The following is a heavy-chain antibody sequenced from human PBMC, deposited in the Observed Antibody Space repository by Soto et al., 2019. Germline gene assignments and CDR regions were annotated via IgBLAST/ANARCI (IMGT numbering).Heavy chain of an antibody. CDR3: ARDWRGAEGFEP. Sequence: QVQLVQSGPEVKKPGASVKVSCKASGYTFNTYGFTWLRQAPGQGLEGMGWIGTHNGDTNYVQNFRGRVTMTVDTSTTTSYMELRSLTSDDPAVYFCARDWRGAEGFEPWGQGTLVTVSS. CDR2: IGTHNGDT. V-gene: IGHV1-18*01. D-gene: IGHD3-3*01. J-gene: IGHJ5*02. CDR1: GYTFNTYG.